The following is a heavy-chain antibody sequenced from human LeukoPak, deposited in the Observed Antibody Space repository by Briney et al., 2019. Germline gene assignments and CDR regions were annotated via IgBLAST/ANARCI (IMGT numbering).Heavy chain of an antibody. Sequence: GVLRLSCAASGFTFSSYWMSWVRQAPGKGLEWVANIKQDGSEKYYVDSVKGRFTISRDNAKNSLYLQMNSLRAEDTAVYYCARDGREGTYYYDSSGYYYFDYWGQGTLVTVSS. J-gene: IGHJ4*02. CDR2: IKQDGSEK. D-gene: IGHD3-22*01. CDR1: GFTFSSYW. V-gene: IGHV3-7*01. CDR3: ARDGREGTYYYDSSGYYYFDY.